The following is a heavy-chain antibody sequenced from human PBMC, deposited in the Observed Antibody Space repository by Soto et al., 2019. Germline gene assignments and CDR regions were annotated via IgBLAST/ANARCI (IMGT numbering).Heavy chain of an antibody. J-gene: IGHJ5*02. Sequence: GGSLRLSCAASGFTFSSYVMSWVRQAPGKGLEWVSGISWNSVSIGYADSVKGRFTISRDNAKNSLYLQMNSLRAEDTALYYCSKDVIASSWYGGNWFDPWGQGTLVTVSS. CDR1: GFTFSSYV. V-gene: IGHV3-9*01. CDR3: SKDVIASSWYGGNWFDP. CDR2: ISWNSVSI. D-gene: IGHD6-13*01.